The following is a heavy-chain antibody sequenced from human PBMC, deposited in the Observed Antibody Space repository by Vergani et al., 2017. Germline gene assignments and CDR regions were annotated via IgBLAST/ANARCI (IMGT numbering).Heavy chain of an antibody. CDR2: MNPNSGNT. J-gene: IGHJ6*03. CDR1: GYTFTSYD. CDR3: ARQVVGAPFDYYYYMDV. Sequence: QVQLLQSGLGGEVKKPGASVKVSCKASGYTFTSYDINWVRQATGQGLEWMGWMNPNSGNTGYAQKFQGRVTMTRNTSISTAYMELSSLRSEDTAVYYCARQVVGAPFDYYYYMDVGGKGTTVTVSS. D-gene: IGHD1-26*01. V-gene: IGHV1-8*01.